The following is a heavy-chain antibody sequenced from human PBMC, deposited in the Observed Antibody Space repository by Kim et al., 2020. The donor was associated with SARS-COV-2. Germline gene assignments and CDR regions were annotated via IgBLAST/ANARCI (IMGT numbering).Heavy chain of an antibody. V-gene: IGHV3-21*01. J-gene: IGHJ3*02. D-gene: IGHD6-13*01. Sequence: ADQVKGRFTNSRENAKNSLYLQMNSLRGEATAVYYCAGSAQQLSNVAFDIWGQGTMVTVSS. CDR3: AGSAQQLSNVAFDI.